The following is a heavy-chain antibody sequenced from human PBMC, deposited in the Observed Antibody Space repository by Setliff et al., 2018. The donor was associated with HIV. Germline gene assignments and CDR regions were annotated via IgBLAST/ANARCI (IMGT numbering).Heavy chain of an antibody. Sequence: SETLSLTCRVSGGSIRDYYWNWIRQPAGKGLEWIGRIYSDGSTNYNPSLKSRVTMSVDTSKNQFSLKLSSVTAADTAVYYCTRDWSPITMVRFDYWGQGTLVTAPQ. CDR1: GGSIRDYY. V-gene: IGHV4-4*07. CDR2: IYSDGST. CDR3: TRDWSPITMVRFDY. J-gene: IGHJ4*02. D-gene: IGHD3-10*01.